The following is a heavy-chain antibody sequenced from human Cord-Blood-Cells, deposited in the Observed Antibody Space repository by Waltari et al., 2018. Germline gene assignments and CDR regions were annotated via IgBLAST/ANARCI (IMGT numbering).Heavy chain of an antibody. CDR3: ARPIVGATAFDI. D-gene: IGHD1-26*01. CDR1: GGSFSGYY. J-gene: IGHJ3*02. V-gene: IGHV4-34*01. Sequence: QVQLQQWGAGLLKPSETLSLTCAVYGGSFSGYYWSWIRQPPGKGLEWIGEINHSGSTNYNPSLKSRVTISVDTSKNQFSRKLSSVTAADTAVYDCARPIVGATAFDIWGQGTMVTVSS. CDR2: INHSGST.